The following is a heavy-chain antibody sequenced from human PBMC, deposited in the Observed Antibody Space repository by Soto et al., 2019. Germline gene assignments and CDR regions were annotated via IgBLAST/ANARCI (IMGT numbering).Heavy chain of an antibody. CDR2: LSASSDNT. V-gene: IGHV3-23*01. CDR3: AKDESNSNPLYYFDY. D-gene: IGHD4-4*01. CDR1: GFTCSIYA. Sequence: GGSLRLSCAASGFTCSIYAMTWVRKAQGKGLEWVSSLSASSDNTYYADSVKGRFTISRDNSKNTLYLQMNSLRAEDTAVYYCAKDESNSNPLYYFDYWGQGTLVTVSS. J-gene: IGHJ4*02.